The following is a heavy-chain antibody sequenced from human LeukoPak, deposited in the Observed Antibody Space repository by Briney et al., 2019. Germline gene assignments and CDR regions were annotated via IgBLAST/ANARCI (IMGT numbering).Heavy chain of an antibody. CDR3: ARSRIAVRYFDWFGSRPDYFDY. CDR1: GYTFTSYD. D-gene: IGHD3-9*01. CDR2: MNPNSGNT. J-gene: IGHJ4*02. V-gene: IGHV1-8*01. Sequence: ASVKVSCKASGYTFTSYDINWVRQATGQGLEWMGWMNPNSGNTGYAQKFQGRVTMTRNTSISTAYMELSSLRSEDTAVYYCARSRIAVRYFDWFGSRPDYFDYWGQGTLVTVSS.